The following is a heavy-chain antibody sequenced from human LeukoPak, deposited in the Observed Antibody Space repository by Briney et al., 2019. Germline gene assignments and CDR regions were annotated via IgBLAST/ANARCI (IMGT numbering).Heavy chain of an antibody. V-gene: IGHV3-48*01. J-gene: IGHJ4*02. CDR2: ISSSSSTI. Sequence: GGSLRLSCAASGFTFSSYSMNWVRQAPGKGLEWVSYISSSSSTIYYADSVKGRFTISRDNAKNSLYLQMNNLRAEDTAVYYCANVKANPRPLDYWGQGTPVTASS. CDR1: GFTFSSYS. CDR3: ANVKANPRPLDY.